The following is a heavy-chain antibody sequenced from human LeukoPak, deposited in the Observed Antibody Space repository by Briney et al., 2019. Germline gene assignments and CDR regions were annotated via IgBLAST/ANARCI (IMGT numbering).Heavy chain of an antibody. D-gene: IGHD3-22*01. CDR3: ARGVGYDSSGYYSIPYFDY. CDR1: GYSFPNYW. V-gene: IGHV5-51*01. J-gene: IGHJ4*02. Sequence: GESLKISCKGSGYSFPNYWIGWVRQMPGKGLEWMGIIYPGDSGTRYSPSFQGQVTISADKSISTAYLQWSSLKASDTAMYYCARGVGYDSSGYYSIPYFDYWGQGTLVTVSS. CDR2: IYPGDSGT.